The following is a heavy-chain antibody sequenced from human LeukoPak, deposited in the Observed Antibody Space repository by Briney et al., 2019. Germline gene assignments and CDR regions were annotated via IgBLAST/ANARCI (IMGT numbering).Heavy chain of an antibody. CDR3: ARWAGYCSGTSCYPYYFDY. J-gene: IGHJ4*02. V-gene: IGHV1-18*01. D-gene: IGHD2-2*01. Sequence: ASVKVSCKASGYXFTTYGVSWVRQAPGQGLEWLGWISANNANTNYAQNLQGRVTMTTDPSTRTAYMELRSLRSDDTAVYYCARWAGYCSGTSCYPYYFDYWGQGTLVTVSS. CDR1: GYXFTTYG. CDR2: ISANNANT.